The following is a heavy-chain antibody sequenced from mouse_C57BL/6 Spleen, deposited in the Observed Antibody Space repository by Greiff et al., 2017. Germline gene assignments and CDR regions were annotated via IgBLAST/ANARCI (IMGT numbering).Heavy chain of an antibody. V-gene: IGHV1-52*01. Sequence: VQLQQPGAELVRPGSSVKLSCKASGYTFTSYWMHWVKQRPIQGLEWIGNIDPSDSETHYNQKFKDKATLTVDKSSSPAYMQLSSLTSEDSAVYYCARVITTVGYFDYWGQGTTLTVSS. CDR1: GYTFTSYW. CDR2: IDPSDSET. D-gene: IGHD1-1*01. CDR3: ARVITTVGYFDY. J-gene: IGHJ2*01.